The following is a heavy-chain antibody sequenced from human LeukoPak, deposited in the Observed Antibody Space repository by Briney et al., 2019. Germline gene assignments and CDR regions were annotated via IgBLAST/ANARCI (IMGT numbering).Heavy chain of an antibody. CDR2: ISNDGSRK. V-gene: IGHV3-30*03. D-gene: IGHD3-3*01. CDR3: ARDRAWNYFDY. J-gene: IGHJ4*02. CDR1: TFSRRG. Sequence: SGGSLRLSCAASTFSRRGMHWVRQAPGKGLEWVAIISNDGSRKYYAHSVEGRFTISRDNSKNTLYLQMDSLRAEDTAVYYCARDRAWNYFDYWGQGTLVTVSS.